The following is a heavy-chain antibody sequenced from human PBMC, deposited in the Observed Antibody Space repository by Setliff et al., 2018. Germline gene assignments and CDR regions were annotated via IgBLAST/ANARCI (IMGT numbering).Heavy chain of an antibody. Sequence: ASVKVSCKASGYTFTGYYMHWVRQAPGQGLEWMGWINPNSGGTNYAQKFQGRVTMTRDTSTSTVYMELSSLRSEDTAGYYCAREQLVDRGFDYWGQGTLVTVSS. J-gene: IGHJ4*02. D-gene: IGHD6-6*01. V-gene: IGHV1-2*02. CDR3: AREQLVDRGFDY. CDR2: INPNSGGT. CDR1: GYTFTGYY.